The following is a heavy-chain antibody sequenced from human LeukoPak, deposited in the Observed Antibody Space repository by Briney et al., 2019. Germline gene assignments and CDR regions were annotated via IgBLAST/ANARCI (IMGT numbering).Heavy chain of an antibody. CDR3: ARVNTLIRGIGWFDP. V-gene: IGHV4-59*12. Sequence: SETLSLTCTVSGGSISSYYWSWIRQPPGKGLEWIGYIYYSGTTNYNPSLKSRVTISVDTSKNQFSLKLSSVTAADTAVYYCARVNTLIRGIGWFDPWGQGILVTVSS. CDR1: GGSISSYY. CDR2: IYYSGTT. J-gene: IGHJ5*02. D-gene: IGHD3-10*01.